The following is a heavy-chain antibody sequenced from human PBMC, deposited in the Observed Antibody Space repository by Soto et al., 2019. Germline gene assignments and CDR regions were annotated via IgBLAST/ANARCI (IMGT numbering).Heavy chain of an antibody. CDR1: GYTFTSYR. J-gene: IGHJ6*02. CDR3: ARVIAVAGYYYYYGMDV. V-gene: IGHV1-18*01. D-gene: IGHD6-19*01. Sequence: APVKVSCKASGYTFTSYRISWVRHAPGQGLEWMGWISAYNGNTNYAQKLQGRVTMTTDTSTSTAYMELRSLRSDDTAVYYCARVIAVAGYYYYYGMDVWGQGTTVTVSS. CDR2: ISAYNGNT.